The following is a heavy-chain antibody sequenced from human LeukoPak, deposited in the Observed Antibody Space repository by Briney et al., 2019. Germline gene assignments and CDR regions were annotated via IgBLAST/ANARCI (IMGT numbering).Heavy chain of an antibody. V-gene: IGHV4-59*01. CDR3: AIKRYCGGDCYFDY. CDR2: IYYSGYT. Sequence: SETLSLTCAVYGGSFSSYYWSWIRQPPGKGLEWIGYIYYSGYTNYNPSLKSRVTISVDTSKNQFSLKLSSVTAADTAVYYCAIKRYCGGDCYFDYWGQGTLVTVSS. J-gene: IGHJ4*02. D-gene: IGHD2-21*02. CDR1: GGSFSSYY.